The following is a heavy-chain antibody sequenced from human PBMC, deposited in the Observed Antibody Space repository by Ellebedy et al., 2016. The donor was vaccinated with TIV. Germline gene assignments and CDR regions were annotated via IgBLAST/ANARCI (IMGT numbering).Heavy chain of an antibody. CDR3: AKEQHPNSSGWGSFDY. V-gene: IGHV3-30*18. CDR1: GFTFSSYG. Sequence: PGGSLRLSCAASGFTFSSYGMHWVRQAPGKGLEWVAVISYDGSNKYYADSVKGRFTISRDNSKNTLYLQMNSLRAEDTAVYYCAKEQHPNSSGWGSFDYWGQGTLVTVSS. CDR2: ISYDGSNK. J-gene: IGHJ4*02. D-gene: IGHD6-19*01.